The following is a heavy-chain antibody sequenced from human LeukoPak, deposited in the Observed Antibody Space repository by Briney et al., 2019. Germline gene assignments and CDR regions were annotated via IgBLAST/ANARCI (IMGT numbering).Heavy chain of an antibody. CDR3: AREVAYYYDSSGSADAFDI. CDR1: GGSIRSSYYY. D-gene: IGHD3-22*01. V-gene: IGHV4-30-4*08. J-gene: IGHJ3*02. CDR2: IYYSGST. Sequence: SETLSLTCTVSGGSIRSSYYYWGWIRQPPGKGLEWIGYIYYSGSTYYNPSLKSRVTISVDTSKNQFSLKLSSVTAADTAVYYCAREVAYYYDSSGSADAFDIWGQGTMVTVSS.